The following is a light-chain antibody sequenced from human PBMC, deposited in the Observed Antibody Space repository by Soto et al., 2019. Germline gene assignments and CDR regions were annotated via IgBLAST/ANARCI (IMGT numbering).Light chain of an antibody. V-gene: IGLV2-23*02. Sequence: QSALTQPASVSGSPGQSSTISCTGTSSDIGSYDLVSWYQQHPGTAPKLIIYEVTKRPSGVSTRFSGSKSGNTASLTISGLQAVDEADYYCCSFADFTYVFGTGTNLTVL. CDR1: SSDIGSYDL. J-gene: IGLJ1*01. CDR3: CSFADFTYV. CDR2: EVT.